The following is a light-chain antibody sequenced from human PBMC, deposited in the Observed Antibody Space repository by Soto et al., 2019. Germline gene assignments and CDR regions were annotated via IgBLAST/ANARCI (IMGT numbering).Light chain of an antibody. CDR1: SSNIGSYT. V-gene: IGLV1-44*01. CDR2: SHN. Sequence: QLVLTQPPSASGAPGQRVTISCSGTSSNIGSYTVNWYQHLPGTAPKLLIFSHNQRPSGVPGRFSASKSGTSASLDISGLQSEDEADYYCATWDDSLSGRYVFGTGTKVTVL. J-gene: IGLJ1*01. CDR3: ATWDDSLSGRYV.